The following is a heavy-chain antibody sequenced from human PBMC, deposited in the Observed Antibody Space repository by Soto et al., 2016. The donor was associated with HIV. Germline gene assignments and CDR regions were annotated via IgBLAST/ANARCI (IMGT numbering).Heavy chain of an antibody. Sequence: VQLVESGGGVVQPGRSLRLSCAASGFTFNTFAMHWVRQAPGKGLEWVAFISYDGSSKYYADSVKGRFTISRDNSKNTLYLQMNSLRVEDTAVFYCAREIIDSNFGIDYWAGNPGH. J-gene: IGHJ4*02. D-gene: IGHD3-10*01. CDR1: GFTFNTFA. CDR3: AREIIDSNFGIDY. V-gene: IGHV3-30*04. CDR2: ISYDGSSK.